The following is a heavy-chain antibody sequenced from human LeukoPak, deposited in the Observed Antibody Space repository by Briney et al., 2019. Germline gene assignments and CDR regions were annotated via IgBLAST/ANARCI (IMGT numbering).Heavy chain of an antibody. J-gene: IGHJ4*02. Sequence: GGSLRLSCAASGFTVSSNYMSWVRQAPGKGLEGVSVIYSGGSTYYADSVKGRFTISRDNSKNTLYLQMNSLRAEDTAVYYCARAGVGAVAGTGYWGQGTLVTVSS. CDR3: ARAGVGAVAGTGY. CDR2: IYSGGST. D-gene: IGHD6-19*01. V-gene: IGHV3-53*01. CDR1: GFTVSSNY.